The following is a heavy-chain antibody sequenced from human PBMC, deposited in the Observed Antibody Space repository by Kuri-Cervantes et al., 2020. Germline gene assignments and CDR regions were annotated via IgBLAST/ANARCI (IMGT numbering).Heavy chain of an antibody. CDR3: ARARLRCFDWLPSYDDMDG. V-gene: IGHV1-8*01. Sequence: ASVKVSCKASGYTFPSYDINWVRQATGQGLEGMGWMNPICGNTGYAQKFQGRVTMTRNTSISTAYMALSSLRSEDTAVYYCARARLRCFDWLPSYDDMDGWGKGTAVTVSS. D-gene: IGHD3-9*01. CDR1: GYTFPSYD. J-gene: IGHJ6*03. CDR2: MNPICGNT.